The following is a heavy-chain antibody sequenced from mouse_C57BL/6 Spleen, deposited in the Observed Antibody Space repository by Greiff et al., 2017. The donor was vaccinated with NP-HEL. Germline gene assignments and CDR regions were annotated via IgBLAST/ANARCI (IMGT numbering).Heavy chain of an antibody. D-gene: IGHD3-1*01. Sequence: QVQLQQPGAELVKPGASVKMSCKASGYTFTSYWITWVQQWPGQGLEWMGDIYHGSGSTNYNEKLKSKATLTVSTSSSTAYMQLSSQTSKDSAVKYCARSGRRNGGFAYWGQGTLVTVSA. CDR1: GYTFTSYW. V-gene: IGHV1-55*01. J-gene: IGHJ3*01. CDR3: ARSGRRNGGFAY. CDR2: IYHGSGST.